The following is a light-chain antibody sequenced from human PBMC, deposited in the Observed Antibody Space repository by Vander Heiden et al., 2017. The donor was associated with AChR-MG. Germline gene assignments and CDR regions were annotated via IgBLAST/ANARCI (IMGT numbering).Light chain of an antibody. Sequence: QSVLTQPPSVSGSPGQSVTISCTGRRANIGAGEDVHWYQQGPGRAPKLLIYGGSKRPSGVPDRFSGTSASLTITGLQAEDEADYYCQSYDSSLSGYAFGTGTKVTVL. V-gene: IGLV1-40*01. CDR1: RANIGAGED. CDR2: GGS. J-gene: IGLJ1*01. CDR3: QSYDSSLSGYA.